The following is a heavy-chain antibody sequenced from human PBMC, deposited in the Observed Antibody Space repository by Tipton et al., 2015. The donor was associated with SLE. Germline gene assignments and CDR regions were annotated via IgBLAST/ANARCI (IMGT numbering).Heavy chain of an antibody. V-gene: IGHV4-39*07. CDR2: IYYSGST. D-gene: IGHD6-19*01. Sequence: TLSLTCTVSGGSISSGSYYWGWIRQPPGKGLEWIGSIYYSGSTYYNPSLKSRVTISVDTSKNQFSLKLSSVTAADTAVYYCAREWGGWHPNNAFDIWGQGTMVTVSS. CDR3: AREWGGWHPNNAFDI. CDR1: GGSISSGSYY. J-gene: IGHJ3*02.